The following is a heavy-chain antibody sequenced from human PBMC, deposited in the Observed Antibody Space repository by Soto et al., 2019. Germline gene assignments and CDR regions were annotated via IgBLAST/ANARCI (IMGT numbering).Heavy chain of an antibody. CDR1: GGTFSSYA. V-gene: IGHV1-69*12. CDR2: IIPIFGTA. D-gene: IGHD7-27*01. Sequence: QVQLVQSGAEVKKPGSSVKVSCKASGGTFSSYAISWVRQAPGQGLEWMGGIIPIFGTANYAQKFQGRVTITADESTSTAYMELSSLRSEDTAVYYCARDLVTGLRPWYFDLWGRCTLVTVSS. J-gene: IGHJ2*01. CDR3: ARDLVTGLRPWYFDL.